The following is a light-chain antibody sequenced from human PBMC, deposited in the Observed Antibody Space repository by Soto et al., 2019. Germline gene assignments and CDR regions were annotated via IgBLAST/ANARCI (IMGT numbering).Light chain of an antibody. Sequence: EIVLTQSPGTLSLSPGERATLSCTSSQSVSSSYLAWYQQKPGQAPRLLISGASSRATGIPDRFSGSGSGTDFTLNISRLEPEDFAVYYCPQYGISQWTFGQGTKVEI. CDR1: QSVSSSY. J-gene: IGKJ1*01. CDR3: PQYGISQWT. V-gene: IGKV3-20*01. CDR2: GAS.